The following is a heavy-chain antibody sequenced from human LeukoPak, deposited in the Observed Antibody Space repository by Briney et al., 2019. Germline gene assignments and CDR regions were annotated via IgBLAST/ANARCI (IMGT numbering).Heavy chain of an antibody. V-gene: IGHV3-48*03. CDR2: ISSSGSTI. CDR1: GFTFSSYE. D-gene: IGHD3-10*01. CDR3: ARGVRLLWFGEPLFGHDY. Sequence: GGSLRLSCAASGFTFSSYEMDWVRQAPGKGLEWVSYISSSGSTIYYADSVKGRFTISRDNAKNSLYLQMNSLRAEDTAVYYCARGVRLLWFGEPLFGHDYWGQGTLVTVSS. J-gene: IGHJ4*02.